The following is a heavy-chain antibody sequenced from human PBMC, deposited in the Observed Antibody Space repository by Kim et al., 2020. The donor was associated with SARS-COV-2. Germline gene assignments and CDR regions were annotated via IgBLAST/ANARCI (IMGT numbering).Heavy chain of an antibody. J-gene: IGHJ6*03. CDR3: AKRVVPATLFFPYYMDV. D-gene: IGHD2-2*01. Sequence: VKGRFTISRDNSKNTLYLQMNSLRAEDTAVYYCAKRVVPATLFFPYYMDVWGRGTTVTVSS. V-gene: IGHV3-23*01.